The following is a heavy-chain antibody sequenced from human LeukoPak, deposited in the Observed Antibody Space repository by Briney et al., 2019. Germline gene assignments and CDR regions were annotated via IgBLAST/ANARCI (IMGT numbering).Heavy chain of an antibody. CDR1: GYIFDRYD. CDR3: ATELSRGVIPTDNS. V-gene: IGHV1-24*01. J-gene: IGHJ4*02. Sequence: ASVKVSCKASGYIFDRYDINWVRQATGKGLEWMGGIDPEDGEPIYAQKFQGRVTMTEDTSTDIAYMDLSSLRSEDTAVYYCATELSRGVIPTDNSWGQGTLVTVSA. CDR2: IDPEDGEP. D-gene: IGHD2-2*01.